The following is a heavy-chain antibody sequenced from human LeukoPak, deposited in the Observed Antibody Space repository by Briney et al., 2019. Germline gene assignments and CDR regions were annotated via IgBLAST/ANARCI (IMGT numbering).Heavy chain of an antibody. CDR3: ARSRGSSWSTSFDY. J-gene: IGHJ4*02. CDR1: GYTFTGYY. V-gene: IGHV1-2*02. D-gene: IGHD6-13*01. Sequence: GASVKVSCKASGYTFTGYYMHWVRRAPGPGLEWMGWINPNSGGTNYAQKFQGRVTITRDTSISTAYMELSRLRSDDTAGYYCARSRGSSWSTSFDYWGQGTLVTVSS. CDR2: INPNSGGT.